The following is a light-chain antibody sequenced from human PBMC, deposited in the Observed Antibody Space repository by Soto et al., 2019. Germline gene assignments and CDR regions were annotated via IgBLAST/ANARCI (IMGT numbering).Light chain of an antibody. V-gene: IGLV1-51*01. CDR2: DNN. J-gene: IGLJ2*01. Sequence: QSVLTQPPSVSAAPGQKVTISCSGSSSNIGNNYVSWYQQLPGTAPKLLIYDNNKRPSGIPDRFSGSKSGTSATLGITGLQTGDEADYYCGTWDSGLGGGVFGGGTQLTVL. CDR3: GTWDSGLGGGV. CDR1: SSNIGNNY.